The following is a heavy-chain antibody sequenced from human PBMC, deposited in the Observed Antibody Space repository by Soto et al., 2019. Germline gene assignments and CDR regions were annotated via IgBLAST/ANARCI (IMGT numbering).Heavy chain of an antibody. CDR2: IGSISSYT. D-gene: IGHD3-10*01. V-gene: IGHV3-11*05. J-gene: IGHJ4*02. CDR1: ATTFSDFY. Sequence: QVQLVESGGGLVKPGGSLRLSCAASATTFSDFYMSWIRQAPGKGLEWVSYIGSISSYTNYADSVKGRFTISRDNAKNSLYLQMNSLRAEDTAVYYCARWFGGFDYWGQGTLVTVSS. CDR3: ARWFGGFDY.